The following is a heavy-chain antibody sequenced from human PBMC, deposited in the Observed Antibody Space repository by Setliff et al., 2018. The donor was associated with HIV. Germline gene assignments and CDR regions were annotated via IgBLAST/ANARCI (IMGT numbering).Heavy chain of an antibody. V-gene: IGHV4-4*07. D-gene: IGHD3-10*02. CDR3: ARSGSYVGPIQH. CDR1: GVSVTSHF. CDR2: IYSSGST. Sequence: PSETLSLTCAVSGVSVTSHFWSWIRQPAGKGLEWIGRIYSSGSTNYNPSLKSRLTMSVDTSKNQFSLKLTSVTAADTAVYYCARSGSYVGPIQHWGQGTLVTVSS. J-gene: IGHJ1*01.